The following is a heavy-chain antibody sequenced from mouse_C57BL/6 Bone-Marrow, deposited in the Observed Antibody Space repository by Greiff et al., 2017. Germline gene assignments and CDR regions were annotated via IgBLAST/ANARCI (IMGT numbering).Heavy chain of an antibody. Sequence: QVQLQQPGAELVKPGASVKLSCKASGYTFTSYWMRWVQQRPGQGLEWIGMIHPNSGSTNYNEKFKSKATLTVDKSTSTAYMQLSSLTSEDSAVYYCARARFYYGSSFFADWGQGALVTVSA. CDR1: GYTFTSYW. CDR2: IHPNSGST. CDR3: ARARFYYGSSFFAD. J-gene: IGHJ3*01. V-gene: IGHV1-64*01. D-gene: IGHD1-1*01.